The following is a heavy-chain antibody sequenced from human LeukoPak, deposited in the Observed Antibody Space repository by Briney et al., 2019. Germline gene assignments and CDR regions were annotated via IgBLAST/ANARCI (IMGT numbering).Heavy chain of an antibody. V-gene: IGHV4-59*01. D-gene: IGHD3-3*01. CDR3: ARGVLGDYDFWSGYSLGAYYMDV. Sequence: SETLSLTCTVSGGSISSYYWRCVWPPPGGGLGWIGYIYYSGSTNYNPSLKSRVTISVDTSKIPFSLKLSSVTAADTAVYYCARGVLGDYDFWSGYSLGAYYMDVWGKGTTVTVSS. CDR2: IYYSGST. CDR1: GGSISSYY. J-gene: IGHJ6*03.